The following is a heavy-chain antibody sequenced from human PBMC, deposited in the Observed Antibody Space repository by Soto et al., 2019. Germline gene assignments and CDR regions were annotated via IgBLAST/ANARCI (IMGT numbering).Heavy chain of an antibody. D-gene: IGHD6-13*01. CDR2: IWYDGSNK. J-gene: IGHJ6*02. CDR1: GFTFSSYG. V-gene: IGHV3-33*01. Sequence: QVQLVESGGGVVQPGRSLRLSCAASGFTFSSYGMHWVRQAPGKGLEWVAVIWYDGSNKYYADSVKGQFTISRDNSNNTKYLEMNSRRAEDTAVYYCAREVGYSSSRSYYYGMDVWGQGTTVTVSS. CDR3: AREVGYSSSRSYYYGMDV.